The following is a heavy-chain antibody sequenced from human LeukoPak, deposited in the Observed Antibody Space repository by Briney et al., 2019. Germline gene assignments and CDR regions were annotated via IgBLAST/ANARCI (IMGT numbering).Heavy chain of an antibody. V-gene: IGHV3-21*01. CDR2: ISSSSSYI. CDR3: AREGAAGTVTSYYFDY. J-gene: IGHJ4*02. CDR1: GFTFSSYS. Sequence: GGSLRLSCAASGFTFSSYSMNWVRQAPGKGLGWVSSISSSSSYIYYADSVKGRFTISRDNAKNSLYLQMNSLRAEDTAVYYCAREGAAGTVTSYYFDYWGQGTLVTVSS. D-gene: IGHD4-11*01.